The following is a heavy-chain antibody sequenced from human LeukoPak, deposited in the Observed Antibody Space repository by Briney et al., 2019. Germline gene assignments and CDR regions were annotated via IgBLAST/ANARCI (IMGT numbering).Heavy chain of an antibody. V-gene: IGHV3-23*01. CDR1: GFTFSSYA. D-gene: IGHD6-19*01. Sequence: DPGGSLRLSCAASGFTFSSYAMSWVRQAPGKGLEWVSAISGSGGSTYYADSVKGRFTISRDNSKNTLYLQTNSLRAEDTAVYYCAKAPRWGAVAGTQSLDYWGQGTLVTVSS. CDR2: ISGSGGST. CDR3: AKAPRWGAVAGTQSLDY. J-gene: IGHJ4*02.